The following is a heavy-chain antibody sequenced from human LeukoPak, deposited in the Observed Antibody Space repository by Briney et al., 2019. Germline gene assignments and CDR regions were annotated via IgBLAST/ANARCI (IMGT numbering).Heavy chain of an antibody. CDR2: IYYSGST. CDR1: GDSISTSSYY. D-gene: IGHD3-9*01. Sequence: SETLSLTCSVSGDSISTSSYYRGWIRQPPGKGLEWIGTIYYSGSTYYNPSLTSRVTISVDTSKNQFSLKLSSVTAADTAVYYCARLEAYYDILTGTYYYYMDVWGKGTTVTISS. J-gene: IGHJ6*03. CDR3: ARLEAYYDILTGTYYYYMDV. V-gene: IGHV4-39*07.